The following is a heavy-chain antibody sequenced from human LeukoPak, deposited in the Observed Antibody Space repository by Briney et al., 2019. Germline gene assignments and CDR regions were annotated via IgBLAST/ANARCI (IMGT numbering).Heavy chain of an antibody. CDR1: GFTVSSSY. Sequence: PGGSLRLSCAASGFTVSSSYMNWVRQAPGKGLEWDSLIYSGGTTYYADSVKGRFTISRDNSKNTLYLQMNSLRAEDTAVYYCARRGDGGSSFDYWGQGTLVTVSS. J-gene: IGHJ4*02. CDR2: IYSGGTT. V-gene: IGHV3-53*01. D-gene: IGHD4-23*01. CDR3: ARRGDGGSSFDY.